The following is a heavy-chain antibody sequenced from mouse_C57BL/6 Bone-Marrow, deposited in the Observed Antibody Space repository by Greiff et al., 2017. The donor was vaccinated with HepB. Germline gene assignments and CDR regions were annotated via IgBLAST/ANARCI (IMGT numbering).Heavy chain of an antibody. V-gene: IGHV1-15*01. CDR2: IDPETGGT. Sequence: QVHVKQSGAELVRPGASVTLSCKASGYTFTDYEMHWVKQTPVHGLEWIGAIDPETGGTAYNQKFKGKAILTADKSSSTAYMELRSLTSEDSAVYYCTRSGGYYGNYDFDYWGQGTTLTVSS. CDR1: GYTFTDYE. D-gene: IGHD2-1*01. J-gene: IGHJ2*01. CDR3: TRSGGYYGNYDFDY.